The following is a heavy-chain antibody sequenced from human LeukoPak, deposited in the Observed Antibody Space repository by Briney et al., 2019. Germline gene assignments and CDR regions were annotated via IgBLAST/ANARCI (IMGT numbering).Heavy chain of an antibody. CDR1: GGTFSSYA. Sequence: SVKVSCKASGGTFSSYAISWVRQAPGQGLEWMGRIIPILGIANYAQKFQGRVTITADKSTSTAYMELSSLRSEGTAVYYCARDGFNYYDSSGYYRSPYFDYWGQGTLVTVSS. CDR2: IIPILGIA. CDR3: ARDGFNYYDSSGYYRSPYFDY. V-gene: IGHV1-69*04. D-gene: IGHD3-22*01. J-gene: IGHJ4*02.